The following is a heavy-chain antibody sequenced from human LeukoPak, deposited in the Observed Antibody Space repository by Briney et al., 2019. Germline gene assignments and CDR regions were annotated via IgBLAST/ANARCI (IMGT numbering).Heavy chain of an antibody. D-gene: IGHD3-9*01. CDR1: GFTFDEYG. Sequence: GGSLRLSCAASGFTFDEYGMSWVRQAPGKGLEWVSGINWNGGSTGYADSVKGRFTISRDNAKNSLYLQMNSLRVEDTAVYYCARDGVDAGIYFDYWGQGNLVTVSS. V-gene: IGHV3-20*04. CDR3: ARDGVDAGIYFDY. J-gene: IGHJ4*02. CDR2: INWNGGST.